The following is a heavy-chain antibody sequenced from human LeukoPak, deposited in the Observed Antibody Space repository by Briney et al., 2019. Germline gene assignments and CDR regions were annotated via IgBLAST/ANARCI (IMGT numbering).Heavy chain of an antibody. Sequence: GGSLRLSCAASGFTFSSYGMHWVRQAPGKGLEWVAVIPYDGSNKYYADSVKGRFTISRDNSKNTLYLQMNSLRAEDTAVYYCAKPDFGGNTPGAFDIWGQGTMVTVSS. V-gene: IGHV3-30*18. CDR2: IPYDGSNK. D-gene: IGHD4-23*01. J-gene: IGHJ3*02. CDR1: GFTFSSYG. CDR3: AKPDFGGNTPGAFDI.